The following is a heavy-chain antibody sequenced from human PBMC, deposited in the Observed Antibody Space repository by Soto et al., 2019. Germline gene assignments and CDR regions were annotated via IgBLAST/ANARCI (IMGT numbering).Heavy chain of an antibody. CDR1: GFTFSSYA. J-gene: IGHJ6*02. Sequence: GGSLRLSCAASGFTFSSYAMSWVRRAPGKGLEWVSAISGSGGSTYYADSVKGRFTISRDNSKNTLYLQMNSLRAEDTAVYYCAKGEDGPYYYYGMDVWGQGTTVTVSS. D-gene: IGHD1-26*01. CDR3: AKGEDGPYYYYGMDV. V-gene: IGHV3-23*01. CDR2: ISGSGGST.